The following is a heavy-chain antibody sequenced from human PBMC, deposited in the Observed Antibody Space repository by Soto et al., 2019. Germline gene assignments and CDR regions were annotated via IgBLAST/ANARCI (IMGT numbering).Heavy chain of an antibody. D-gene: IGHD6-19*01. CDR1: GFTFSNYW. J-gene: IGHJ4*02. CDR3: VRFSILVSGRGRGAFFDS. CDR2: IKEDGSEK. Sequence: EVQLVESGGGLVQPGGSLRLSCAASGFTFSNYWMSWVRQVPGKGLAWVSNIKEDGSEKYYVDSVKGRFTISRDNAKNSVHLQMNCLRDEDTAVYYCVRFSILVSGRGRGAFFDSWGQGTPVTVSS. V-gene: IGHV3-7*03.